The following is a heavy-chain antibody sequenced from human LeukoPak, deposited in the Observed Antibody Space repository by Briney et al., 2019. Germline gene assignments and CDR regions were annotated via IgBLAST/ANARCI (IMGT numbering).Heavy chain of an antibody. CDR3: ARDYDILTPFDY. V-gene: IGHV4-61*02. CDR2: IYTSGST. D-gene: IGHD3-9*01. Sequence: SETLSLTCTVSGGSISSGSYYWSWIRQPAGKGLEWIGRIYTSGSTNYNPSLKSRVTMSVDTSKNQFSLKLSSVTAADTTVYYCARDYDILTPFDYWGQGTLVTVSS. CDR1: GGSISSGSYY. J-gene: IGHJ4*02.